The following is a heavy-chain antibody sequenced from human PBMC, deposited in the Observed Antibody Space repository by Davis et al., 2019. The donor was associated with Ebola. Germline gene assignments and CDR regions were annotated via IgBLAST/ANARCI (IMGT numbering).Heavy chain of an antibody. Sequence: GESLKISCAASGSIFSSHVMSWVRQAPGKGLEWVSRISGSGGDPHYADSVKGRFTISRDNSKNTLYLQMNSLRAEDTAVFYCAKRATVKVAGANYYNAMDVWGKGTTVTVSS. V-gene: IGHV3-23*01. CDR3: AKRATVKVAGANYYNAMDV. CDR2: ISGSGGDP. D-gene: IGHD6-19*01. J-gene: IGHJ6*04. CDR1: GSIFSSHV.